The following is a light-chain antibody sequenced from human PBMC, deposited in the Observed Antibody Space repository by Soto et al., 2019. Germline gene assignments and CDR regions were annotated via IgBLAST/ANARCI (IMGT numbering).Light chain of an antibody. V-gene: IGKV4-1*01. Sequence: DIVMTQSPDSMVVSLGERATIDCKSSQSILFTSSNKNYLTWYQQKPGQPPKVIISWAYNRYSGVPDRFSGSGSGTDFSLAINNLQAEDLAIYYCQQYYNSPFTFGQGTKLEIK. J-gene: IGKJ2*01. CDR2: WAY. CDR1: QSILFTSSNKNY. CDR3: QQYYNSPFT.